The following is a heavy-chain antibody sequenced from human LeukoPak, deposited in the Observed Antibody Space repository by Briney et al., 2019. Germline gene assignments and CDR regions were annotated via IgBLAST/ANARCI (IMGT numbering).Heavy chain of an antibody. D-gene: IGHD1-26*01. V-gene: IGHV3-66*01. CDR3: ARIVAGGAFDI. Sequence: GGSLRLSCAASGFTVSSNYMTWVRQAPGKGLEWVSVIYSGGSTYYADSVKGRFTISRDNSRNTLYLQMNSLRAEDTAVYYCARIVAGGAFDIWGQGTMVTVSS. J-gene: IGHJ3*02. CDR2: IYSGGST. CDR1: GFTVSSNY.